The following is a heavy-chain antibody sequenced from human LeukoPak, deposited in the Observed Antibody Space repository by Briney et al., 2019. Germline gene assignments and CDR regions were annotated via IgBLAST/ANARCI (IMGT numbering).Heavy chain of an antibody. Sequence: GGSLRLSCAASGFTFSSYAMHWVRQAPGKGLEWVAVISYDGSNKYYADSVEGRFTISRDNSKNTLYLQMNSLRAEDTAVYYCARDSGSRAFDYWGQGTLVTVSS. CDR1: GFTFSSYA. CDR2: ISYDGSNK. J-gene: IGHJ4*02. V-gene: IGHV3-30*04. CDR3: ARDSGSRAFDY. D-gene: IGHD3-22*01.